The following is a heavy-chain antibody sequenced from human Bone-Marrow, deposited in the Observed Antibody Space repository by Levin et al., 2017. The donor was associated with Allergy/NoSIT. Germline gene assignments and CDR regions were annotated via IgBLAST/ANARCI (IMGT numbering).Heavy chain of an antibody. V-gene: IGHV4-4*02. CDR2: IHHNGGT. CDR3: VRNGYYALEY. J-gene: IGHJ4*02. D-gene: IGHD1-26*01. CDR1: GDSISSGDW. Sequence: SETLSLTCTVSGDSISSGDWWSWVRQPPGKGLEWIAEIHHNGGTNYNPSLKSRVTISVDKSKHQFSQKLRSLAAADTAVYYCVRNGYYALEYWGQGTLVTISS.